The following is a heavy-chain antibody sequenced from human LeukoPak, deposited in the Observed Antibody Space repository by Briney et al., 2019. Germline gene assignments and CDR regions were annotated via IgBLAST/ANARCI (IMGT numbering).Heavy chain of an antibody. V-gene: IGHV3-30*02. Sequence: VGSLRLSCAASGIVFSAYGMHWVRQAPGKGLEWVAFIRYNGISKYYAASVKGRFTISRDNSKNTLYLQMNSLRAEDTAVYYCAKYTGDFYDSSGYQYYFDYWGQGTLVTVSS. D-gene: IGHD3-22*01. CDR1: GIVFSAYG. CDR3: AKYTGDFYDSSGYQYYFDY. J-gene: IGHJ4*02. CDR2: IRYNGISK.